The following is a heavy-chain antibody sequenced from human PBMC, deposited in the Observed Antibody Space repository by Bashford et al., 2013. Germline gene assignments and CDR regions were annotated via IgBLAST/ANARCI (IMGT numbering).Heavy chain of an antibody. CDR3: ARDLSSNIVVVVAATKSGYFDY. D-gene: IGHD2-15*01. V-gene: IGHV3-20*04. CDR1: GFTFADYA. Sequence: GSLRLSCTGSGFTFADYAMTWVRQAPGKGPEWVSAISGSIGYADSVKGRFTISRDNAKNSLYLQMNSLRAEDTAVYYCARDLSSNIVVVVAATKSGYFDYWGQGTLVTVSS. J-gene: IGHJ4*02. CDR2: ISGSI.